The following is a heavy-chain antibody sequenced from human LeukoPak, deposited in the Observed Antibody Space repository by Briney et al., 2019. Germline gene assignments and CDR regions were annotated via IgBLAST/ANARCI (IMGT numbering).Heavy chain of an antibody. CDR2: IYSGGST. CDR1: EFSVGSNY. CDR3: ARGSKAKNVLRYFDWLLRGPFDY. Sequence: QPGGSLRLSCAASEFSVGSNYVTWVRQAPGKGLEWVSLIYSGGSTYYADSVKGRFTISRDNSKNTLYLQMNSLRAEDTAVYYCARGSKAKNVLRYFDWLLRGPFDYWGQGTLVTVSS. V-gene: IGHV3-66*01. D-gene: IGHD3-9*01. J-gene: IGHJ4*02.